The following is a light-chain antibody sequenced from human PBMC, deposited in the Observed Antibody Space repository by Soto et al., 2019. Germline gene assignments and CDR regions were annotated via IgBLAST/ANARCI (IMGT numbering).Light chain of an antibody. V-gene: IGLV1-51*01. CDR1: VSNIEDNY. CDR3: GAWDSSLSGVM. CDR2: DND. Sequence: QSVLTQPPSVSAAPGQKVTISCSGSVSNIEDNYVSWYQHLPGTAPKLLIYDNDRRPSGIPDRFSASKSDTSATLAITGLQTGDEADYYCGAWDSSLSGVMFGGGTKLTVL. J-gene: IGLJ3*02.